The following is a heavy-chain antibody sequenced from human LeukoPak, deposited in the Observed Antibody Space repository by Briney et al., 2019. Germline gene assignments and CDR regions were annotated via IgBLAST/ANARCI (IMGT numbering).Heavy chain of an antibody. CDR1: GFTFSSYG. Sequence: PGRSLRLSCAASGFTFSSYGMHWVRQAPGKGLEWVAVISYDGSNKYYADSMKGRFTISRDNSKNTLYLQMNSLRAEDTAVYYCAKGLGSSLDYWGQGTLVTVSS. CDR2: ISYDGSNK. J-gene: IGHJ4*02. V-gene: IGHV3-30*18. CDR3: AKGLGSSLDY.